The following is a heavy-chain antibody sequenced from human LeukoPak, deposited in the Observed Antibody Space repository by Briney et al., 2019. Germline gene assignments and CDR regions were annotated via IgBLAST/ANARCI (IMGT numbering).Heavy chain of an antibody. J-gene: IGHJ4*02. V-gene: IGHV3-48*03. CDR2: ISSSGSTI. D-gene: IGHD3-22*01. CDR3: ARVGDYYDSSGYDY. Sequence: GGSLRLSCAASGFTFSSYWMNWVRQAPGKGLEWVSYISSSGSTIYYADSVKGRFTISRDNAKNSLYLQMNSLRAEDTAVYYCARVGDYYDSSGYDYWGQGTLVTVSS. CDR1: GFTFSSYW.